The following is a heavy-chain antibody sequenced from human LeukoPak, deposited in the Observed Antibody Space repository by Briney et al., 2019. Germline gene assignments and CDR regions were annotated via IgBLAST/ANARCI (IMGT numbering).Heavy chain of an antibody. J-gene: IGHJ5*02. V-gene: IGHV1-2*02. CDR1: GYTFTGYY. CDR2: INRNSGGT. D-gene: IGHD3-22*01. CDR3: ARARRAYYYDSSGYPLPNWFDP. Sequence: ASVKVSCKASGYTFTGYYMHWVRQAPGQGLEWMGWINRNSGGTNYAQKFQGRVTMTRDTSISTAYMELSRLRSDDTAVYYCARARRAYYYDSSGYPLPNWFDPWGQGTLVTVSS.